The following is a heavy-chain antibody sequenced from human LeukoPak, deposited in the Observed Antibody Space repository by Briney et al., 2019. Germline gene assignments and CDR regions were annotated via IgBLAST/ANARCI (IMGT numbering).Heavy chain of an antibody. J-gene: IGHJ4*02. CDR2: ISDSGGAT. Sequence: PGGSLRLSCAASGFSFRNYAMSWVRQAPGKGLEWVSSISDSGGATYYADSVKGRFTISRDNSRNTLYLQLNSLGADDTAVYYCAKIAPCGAVSTTDGFDYWGQGTLVTVSS. CDR3: AKIAPCGAVSTTDGFDY. D-gene: IGHD5/OR15-5a*01. CDR1: GFSFRNYA. V-gene: IGHV3-23*01.